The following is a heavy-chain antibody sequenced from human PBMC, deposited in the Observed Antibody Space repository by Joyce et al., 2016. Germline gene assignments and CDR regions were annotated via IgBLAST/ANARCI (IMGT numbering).Heavy chain of an antibody. CDR2: ISYDRIYK. Sequence: QVQLVESGGGVVQPGRSLRLYCAASGLTLSNYGVHWVRQAPGKGLEWVAVISYDRIYKYYADSVKGRFTISRDNSKNTVFLEMNSLRTEDTAVYYCAKILTATYSSGWFLDYWGQGTLVTVSS. V-gene: IGHV3-30*18. CDR3: AKILTATYSSGWFLDY. D-gene: IGHD6-25*01. CDR1: GLTLSNYG. J-gene: IGHJ4*02.